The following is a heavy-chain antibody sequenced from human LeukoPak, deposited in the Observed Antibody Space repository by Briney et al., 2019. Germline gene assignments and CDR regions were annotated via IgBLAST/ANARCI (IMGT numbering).Heavy chain of an antibody. V-gene: IGHV3-21*01. CDR1: GFTFSSYS. Sequence: GGSLRLSCAASGFTFSSYSMNWVRQAPGKGLEWVSSISSSSSYIYYADSVKGRFTISRDNAKNSLYLQMNSLRAEGTAVYYCARDIVVVVAATLDAFDIWGQGTMVTVSS. CDR3: ARDIVVVVAATLDAFDI. CDR2: ISSSSSYI. J-gene: IGHJ3*02. D-gene: IGHD2-15*01.